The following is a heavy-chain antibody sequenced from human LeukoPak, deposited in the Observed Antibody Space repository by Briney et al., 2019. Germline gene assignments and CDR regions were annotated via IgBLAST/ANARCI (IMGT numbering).Heavy chain of an antibody. CDR2: INPNSGGT. CDR3: ARDWALYDSKLVDY. Sequence: VASVKVSCKASGYTFTGYYMHWVRQAPGQGLEWMGWINPNSGGTNYAQKFQGRVTMTRDTSISTAYMELSRLRSDDTAVYYCARDWALYDSKLVDYWGQGTLVTVSS. D-gene: IGHD1-1*01. CDR1: GYTFTGYY. J-gene: IGHJ4*02. V-gene: IGHV1-2*02.